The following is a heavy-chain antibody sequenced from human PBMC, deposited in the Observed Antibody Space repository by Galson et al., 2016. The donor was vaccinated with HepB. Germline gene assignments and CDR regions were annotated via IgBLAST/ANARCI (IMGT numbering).Heavy chain of an antibody. D-gene: IGHD6-19*01. V-gene: IGHV3-74*01. CDR3: VRGTRGWSGVDY. Sequence: SLRLSCAASGFTFSSYSMHWARQGPGKGLLWVAGINSDGRHPYYANSVKGRFTISRDNAKNTLFLEMNSLRVEDKAVYYCVRGTRGWSGVDYWGQGTLITVSS. J-gene: IGHJ4*02. CDR1: GFTFSSYS. CDR2: INSDGRHP.